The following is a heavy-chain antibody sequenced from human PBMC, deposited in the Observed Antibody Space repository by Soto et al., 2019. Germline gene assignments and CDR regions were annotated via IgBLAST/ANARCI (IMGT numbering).Heavy chain of an antibody. CDR3: ARGDSTDCSNGVCSFFYNHDMDV. D-gene: IGHD2-8*01. Sequence: AAVTVSCQDSLYSFPDYHIHWVRQAPGQGIEWLGRINPKSGGTSTAQKFQGWVTMTTDTSISTASMELTRLTSDDTAIYYCARGDSTDCSNGVCSFFYNHDMDVWGQGNAVTVSS. CDR1: LYSFPDYH. V-gene: IGHV1-2*04. CDR2: INPKSGGT. J-gene: IGHJ6*02.